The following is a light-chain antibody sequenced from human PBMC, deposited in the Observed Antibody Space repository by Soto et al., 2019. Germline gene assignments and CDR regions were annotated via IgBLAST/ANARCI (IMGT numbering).Light chain of an antibody. Sequence: DIVMTQTPLSLPVTPGEPASISCRSSQSLLDSDDGNTYLDWYLQKPGQSPQLLIYLASNRASGVPDRFSGSGSGTDFTLKISRVEAEDFGVYYCIQTLQTPLTFGGGTKVDIK. CDR3: IQTLQTPLT. CDR1: QSLLDSDDGNTY. V-gene: IGKV2-28*01. CDR2: LAS. J-gene: IGKJ4*01.